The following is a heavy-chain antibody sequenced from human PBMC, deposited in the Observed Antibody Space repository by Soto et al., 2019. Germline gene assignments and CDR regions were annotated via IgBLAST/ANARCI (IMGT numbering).Heavy chain of an antibody. J-gene: IGHJ4*02. CDR1: GYTFTSYY. CDR2: INPSGGST. D-gene: IGHD4-17*01. V-gene: IGHV1-46*03. Sequence: APVKVSCKASGYTFTSYYMHWVRHAPRQGLEWMGIINPSGGSTSYAQKCQGRVTMTRDTSTSTVYMELSSLRSADTAVYFCARRMTPVTTSFDYWGKGILVTVSS. CDR3: ARRMTPVTTSFDY.